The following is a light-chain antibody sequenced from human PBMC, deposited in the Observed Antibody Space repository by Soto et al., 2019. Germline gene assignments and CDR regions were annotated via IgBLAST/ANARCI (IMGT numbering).Light chain of an antibody. CDR3: SSYTSSDTYV. CDR1: SSDVGSYNR. Sequence: QSVLTQPPSVSGSPGQSVTISCTGTSSDVGSYNRVSWYQQPPGTAPKLMIYEVTNRPSGVPDRFSGSKSGNTASLTISGLQAEDEADYCSSYTSSDTYVFGTGTKATVL. V-gene: IGLV2-18*02. CDR2: EVT. J-gene: IGLJ1*01.